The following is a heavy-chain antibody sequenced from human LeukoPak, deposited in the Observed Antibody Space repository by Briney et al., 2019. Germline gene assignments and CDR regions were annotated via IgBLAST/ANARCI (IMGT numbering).Heavy chain of an antibody. CDR2: INPNSGGT. CDR3: ASAPIAAAGIPQPPLDY. V-gene: IGHV1-2*02. Sequence: ASVKVSCKAPGYTFTGYYMHWVRQAPGQGLEWMGWINPNSGGTNYAQKFQGRVTMTRDTSISTAYMELSRLRSNDTAVYYCASAPIAAAGIPQPPLDYWGQGTLVTVSS. J-gene: IGHJ4*02. CDR1: GYTFTGYY. D-gene: IGHD6-13*01.